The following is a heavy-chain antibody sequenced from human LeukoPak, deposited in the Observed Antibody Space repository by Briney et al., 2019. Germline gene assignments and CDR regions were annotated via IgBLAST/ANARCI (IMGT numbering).Heavy chain of an antibody. CDR3: ATIAAAGIDY. J-gene: IGHJ4*02. D-gene: IGHD6-13*01. V-gene: IGHV3-74*01. CDR2: INSDGSIT. Sequence: GGSLRLSCAASGFTFSSYWMNWVRHAPGKGLVWVSRINSDGSITTYADSVKGRFTSSRDNAKNTLYLQMNSLRAEDTAVYYCATIAAAGIDYWGQGTLVTVSS. CDR1: GFTFSSYW.